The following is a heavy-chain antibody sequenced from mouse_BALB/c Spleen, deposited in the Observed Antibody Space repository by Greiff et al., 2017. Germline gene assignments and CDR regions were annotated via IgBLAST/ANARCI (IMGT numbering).Heavy chain of an antibody. CDR3: ARTPIYYDYDGYYFDY. V-gene: IGHV1-18*01. J-gene: IGHJ2*01. CDR1: GYSFTGYT. Sequence: EVQLQQSGPELVKPGASMKISCKASGYSFTGYTMNWVKQSHGKNLEWIGLINPYNGGTSYNQKFKGKATLTVDKSSSTAYMELLSLTSEDSAVYYCARTPIYYDYDGYYFDYWGQGTTLTVSS. D-gene: IGHD2-4*01. CDR2: INPYNGGT.